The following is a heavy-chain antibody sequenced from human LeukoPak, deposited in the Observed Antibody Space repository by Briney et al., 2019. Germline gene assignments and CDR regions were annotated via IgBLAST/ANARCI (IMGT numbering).Heavy chain of an antibody. Sequence: GGSLRLSCAASRFSFSSFAMTWVRQALGKGLEWVSAISGSGGSTYYSDSVKGRFTISRDSSKNTLYLQMNNLRAEDTAMYYCAREENFWSGRPFSPDYWGQGTLVTVSS. CDR1: RFSFSSFA. CDR3: AREENFWSGRPFSPDY. D-gene: IGHD3-3*01. V-gene: IGHV3-23*01. CDR2: ISGSGGST. J-gene: IGHJ4*02.